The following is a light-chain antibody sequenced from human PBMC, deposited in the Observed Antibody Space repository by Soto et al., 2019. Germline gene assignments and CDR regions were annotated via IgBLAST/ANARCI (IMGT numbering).Light chain of an antibody. Sequence: QSALTQPASVSGSPGQSITISFTGTSSDVGGNKYVSWYQQYPGKAPKLMIFEVSKRPSGVSNRFSGSKSGKTASLTISGLQTADEADYYCTSYTTSSTYVFGTGTKVTVL. CDR1: SSDVGGNKY. CDR2: EVS. CDR3: TSYTTSSTYV. J-gene: IGLJ1*01. V-gene: IGLV2-14*01.